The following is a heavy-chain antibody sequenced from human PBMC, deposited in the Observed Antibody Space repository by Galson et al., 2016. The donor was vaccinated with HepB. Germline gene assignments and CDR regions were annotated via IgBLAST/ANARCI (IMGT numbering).Heavy chain of an antibody. CDR2: ISNDGNNK. CDR3: ARGGRGYSYGSIYYYGMDF. CDR1: GFSFSSFA. D-gene: IGHD5-18*01. J-gene: IGHJ6*02. V-gene: IGHV3-30*04. Sequence: SLRLSCAASGFSFSSFAMHWVCQAPGKGLEWVAFISNDGNNKYYADSVKGRFTVSRDNSKNTLYLQMNTLRADDPAVFYCARGGRGYSYGSIYYYGMDFWGQGTPVTVSS.